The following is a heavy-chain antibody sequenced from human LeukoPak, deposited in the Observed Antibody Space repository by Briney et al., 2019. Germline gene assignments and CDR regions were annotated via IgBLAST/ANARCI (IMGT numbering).Heavy chain of an antibody. Sequence: ASVTVSCTASGYTFTSYSMYWVRQAPGQGLEWMGIINPSGGSTSYAQKFQGRVTMTRDTSTSTVYMELTSLRSEDTAVYYCARAYYYESRGYYEASDYWGQGTLVTVSS. J-gene: IGHJ4*02. CDR3: ARAYYYESRGYYEASDY. V-gene: IGHV1-46*01. CDR2: INPSGGST. CDR1: GYTFTSYS. D-gene: IGHD3-22*01.